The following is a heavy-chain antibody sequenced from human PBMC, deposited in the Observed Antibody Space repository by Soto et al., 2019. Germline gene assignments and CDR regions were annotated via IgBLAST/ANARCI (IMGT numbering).Heavy chain of an antibody. D-gene: IGHD4-17*01. CDR1: GGSVNNANYF. CDR2: IYYSGST. V-gene: IGHV4-31*03. Sequence: QVRLEESGPGLVKPSETLSLICSVSGGSVNNANYFWNWLRHHPENGLEWIGYIYYSGSTRYNPSFKTRATMSIDTSKNHFALRLNSVTVADTAVYFCARDADYVGSRGGMDVWGRGTTVTVSS. J-gene: IGHJ6*02. CDR3: ARDADYVGSRGGMDV.